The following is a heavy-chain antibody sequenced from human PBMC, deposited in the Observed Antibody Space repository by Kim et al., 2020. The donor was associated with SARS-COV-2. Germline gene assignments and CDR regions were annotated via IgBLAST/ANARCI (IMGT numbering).Heavy chain of an antibody. CDR3: TRFGDGYSPYFDY. V-gene: IGHV3-49*04. CDR1: GFTFGDYA. D-gene: IGHD2-21*01. Sequence: GGSLRLSCRTSGFTFGDYAMTWVRQAPGKGLEWIGVIRSTGYGGTTQYAASVKGRFTISRDVSKNIAYLQMNSLKIEDTAVYYCTRFGDGYSPYFDYWG. CDR2: IRSTGYGGTT. J-gene: IGHJ4*01.